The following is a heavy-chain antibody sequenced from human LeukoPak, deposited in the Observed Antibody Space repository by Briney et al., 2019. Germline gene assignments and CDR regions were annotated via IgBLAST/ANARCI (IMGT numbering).Heavy chain of an antibody. Sequence: ASVKVSCKASGYTFTSYDINWVRQATGQGLEWMGWMNPNSGNTGYAQKFQGRVTITRNTSISTAYMELSSLRSEDTAVYYCARDDPDCGGDCYPLGIWGQGTMVTVSS. V-gene: IGHV1-8*03. CDR2: MNPNSGNT. J-gene: IGHJ3*02. CDR1: GYTFTSYD. D-gene: IGHD2-21*02. CDR3: ARDDPDCGGDCYPLGI.